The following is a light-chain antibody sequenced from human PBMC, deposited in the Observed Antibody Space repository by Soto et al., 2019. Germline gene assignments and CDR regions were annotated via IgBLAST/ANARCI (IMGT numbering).Light chain of an antibody. CDR2: EVT. J-gene: IGLJ1*01. CDR1: GSDVGGYDY. V-gene: IGLV2-14*01. Sequence: QSALTQPASVSGSPGQSITISCTGTGSDVGGYDYVSWYQHHPGKAPKVMIYEVTNRPSGVSNRFSGSKSGNTASLTISGLLAEDEAAYYCSSYTSSSTYVFGTGTKVTVL. CDR3: SSYTSSSTYV.